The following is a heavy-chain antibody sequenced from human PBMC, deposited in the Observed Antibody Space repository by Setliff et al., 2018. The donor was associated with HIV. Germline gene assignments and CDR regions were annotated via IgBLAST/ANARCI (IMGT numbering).Heavy chain of an antibody. CDR1: GGSISSYY. CDR3: ARGDSSGWYKRANYFDY. J-gene: IGHJ4*02. Sequence: PSETLSLTCTVSGGSISSYYWSWIRQPPGKGLEWIGYIYYSGSTNYNPSLKSRVTISVGTSKNQFSLKLSSVTAADTAVYYCARGDSSGWYKRANYFDYWGQGTLVTVSS. V-gene: IGHV4-59*01. D-gene: IGHD6-19*01. CDR2: IYYSGST.